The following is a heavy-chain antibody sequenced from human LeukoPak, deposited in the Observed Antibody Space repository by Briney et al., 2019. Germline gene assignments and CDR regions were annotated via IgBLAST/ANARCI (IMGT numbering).Heavy chain of an antibody. Sequence: PGGSLRLSCVASGFSFSGYWMTWVRQAPGKGLEWVAFIRYDGSNKYYADSVKGRFTISRDNSKNTLILQMNSLRAEDTAFYYCAKGSAWNFDYWGQGTLVTVSS. CDR3: AKGSAWNFDY. CDR2: IRYDGSNK. D-gene: IGHD6-19*01. V-gene: IGHV3-30*02. J-gene: IGHJ4*02. CDR1: GFSFSGYW.